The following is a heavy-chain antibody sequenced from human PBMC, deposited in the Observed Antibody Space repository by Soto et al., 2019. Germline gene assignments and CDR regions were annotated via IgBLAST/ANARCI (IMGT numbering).Heavy chain of an antibody. CDR1: GGSISSYY. V-gene: IGHV4-4*07. CDR2: IYTSGST. CDR3: ARDQKPGYSSGWYGDRWFDP. D-gene: IGHD6-19*01. J-gene: IGHJ5*02. Sequence: QVQLQESGPGLVKPSETLSLTCTVSGGSISSYYWSWIRQPAGKGLEWIGRIYTSGSTNYNPSLKSRVTMSVDTSKNQFSLKLSSVTAADTAVYYCARDQKPGYSSGWYGDRWFDPWGQGTLVTVSS.